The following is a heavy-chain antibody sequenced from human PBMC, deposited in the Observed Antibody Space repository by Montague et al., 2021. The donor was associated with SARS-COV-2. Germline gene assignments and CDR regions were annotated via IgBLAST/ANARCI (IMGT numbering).Heavy chain of an antibody. V-gene: IGHV6-1*01. J-gene: IGHJ4*02. CDR3: ARTSASSDY. D-gene: IGHD1-26*01. CDR2: TYYRSKWYN. Sequence: CAISGDSVSRNSAACNWIRQSPSRGLHRLGRTYYRSKWYNDYAVSVKSRITINPDTSKNQISLQLDSVTPEDTAVYYCARTSASSDYWGQGTLVTVSS. CDR1: GDSVSRNSAA.